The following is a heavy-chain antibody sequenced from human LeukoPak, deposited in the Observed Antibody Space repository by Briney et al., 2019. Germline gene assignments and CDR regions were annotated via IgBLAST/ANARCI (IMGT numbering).Heavy chain of an antibody. CDR3: ARDQGGASIDY. CDR1: GFTFNSYA. Sequence: GGSLRLSCAASGFTFNSYAMSWVRQAPGKGLEWVSVIYSGGGTYYADSVKGRFTISRDNSKNTLYLQMNSLRAEDTAVYYCARDQGGASIDYWGQGTLVTVSS. D-gene: IGHD3-16*01. V-gene: IGHV3-53*01. J-gene: IGHJ4*02. CDR2: IYSGGGT.